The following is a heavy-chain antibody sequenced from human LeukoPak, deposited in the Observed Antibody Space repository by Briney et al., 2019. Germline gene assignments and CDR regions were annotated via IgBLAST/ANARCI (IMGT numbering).Heavy chain of an antibody. CDR1: GFTFSSYA. CDR3: AKYRDNRVVAATIDY. Sequence: GGSLRLSCAASGFTFSSYAMSWVRQAPGKGLEWVSAISGSGGSTYYADSVKGRFTISRDNSKNTLYLQKNSLRAEDTAVYYCAKYRDNRVVAATIDYWGQGTLVTVSS. CDR2: ISGSGGST. J-gene: IGHJ4*02. V-gene: IGHV3-23*01. D-gene: IGHD2-15*01.